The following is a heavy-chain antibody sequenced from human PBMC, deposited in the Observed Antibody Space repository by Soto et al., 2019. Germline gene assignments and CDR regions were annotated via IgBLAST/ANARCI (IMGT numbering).Heavy chain of an antibody. CDR3: ARELATYTNAFDI. CDR1: GGSFSGYY. CDR2: INHNGST. D-gene: IGHD2-2*02. V-gene: IGHV4-34*01. J-gene: IGHJ3*02. Sequence: QVQLQQWGAGLLKPSETLSLTCAVYGGSFSGYYWSWIRQPPGKGLEWIGEINHNGSTNYNPSLKSRVTISVDTSQNQSSMKLSSVTAADTAVYYCARELATYTNAFDIWGQGTMGTVSS.